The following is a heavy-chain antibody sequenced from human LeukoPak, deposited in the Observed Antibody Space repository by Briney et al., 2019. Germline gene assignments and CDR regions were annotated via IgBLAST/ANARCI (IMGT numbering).Heavy chain of an antibody. J-gene: IGHJ5*02. Sequence: GASVKVSCKASGYTFTSYDINWVRQATGQGLEWTGWRNPNSGNTGYAQKFQGRVTMTRNTSISTAYMELSSLRSEDTAVYYCARGVLVYCSSTSCYQRFDPWGQGTLVTVSS. V-gene: IGHV1-8*01. CDR1: GYTFTSYD. D-gene: IGHD2-2*01. CDR3: ARGVLVYCSSTSCYQRFDP. CDR2: RNPNSGNT.